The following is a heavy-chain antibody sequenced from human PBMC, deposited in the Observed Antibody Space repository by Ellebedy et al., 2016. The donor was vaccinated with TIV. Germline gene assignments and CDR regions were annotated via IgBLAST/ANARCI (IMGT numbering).Heavy chain of an antibody. Sequence: ASVKVSCKASGYTFTGYYMHWVRQAPGQGLEWMGWVSAYSGNTNYAQKFQGRVTMTTDTSTSTVYMELRSLRSDDTAVYYCARGRRAVAGTHDYWGQGTLVTVSS. CDR1: GYTFTGYY. CDR2: VSAYSGNT. CDR3: ARGRRAVAGTHDY. V-gene: IGHV1-18*04. D-gene: IGHD6-19*01. J-gene: IGHJ4*02.